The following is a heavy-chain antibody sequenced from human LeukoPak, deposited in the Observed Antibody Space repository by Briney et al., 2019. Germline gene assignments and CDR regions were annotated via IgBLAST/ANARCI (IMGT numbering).Heavy chain of an antibody. V-gene: IGHV1-8*02. CDR3: ARDSGYDYGTDY. CDR2: MSPNSGNT. Sequence: ASVKVSCKASGGTFSSYAISWVRQAPGQGLEWMGWMSPNSGNTGYAQKFQGRVTMTRNTSISTAYMELSSLRSEDTAVYYCARDSGYDYGTDYWGQGTLVTVSS. CDR1: GGTFSSYA. D-gene: IGHD5-12*01. J-gene: IGHJ4*02.